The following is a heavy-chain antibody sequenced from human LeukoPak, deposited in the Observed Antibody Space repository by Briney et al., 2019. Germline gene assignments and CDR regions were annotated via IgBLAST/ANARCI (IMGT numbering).Heavy chain of an antibody. CDR3: TTGGYCSGGKCFSLGY. CDR1: GFIFSNVW. D-gene: IGHD2-15*01. V-gene: IGHV3-15*01. Sequence: GGSLRLSCEVSGFIFSNVWVSGVRQAPGKGLDWVGRVKSKSYGGTTEYAAPVKGRFTISRDDSKNTLYLEMDSLEIEDTAVYYCTTGGYCSGGKCFSLGYWGQGTLVTVSS. J-gene: IGHJ4*02. CDR2: VKSKSYGGTT.